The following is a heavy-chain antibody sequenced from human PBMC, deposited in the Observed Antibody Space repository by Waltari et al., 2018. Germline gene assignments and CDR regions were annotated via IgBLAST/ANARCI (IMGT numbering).Heavy chain of an antibody. J-gene: IGHJ4*02. D-gene: IGHD3-22*01. Sequence: QVQLVQSGAEVKKPGASVKVSCKASGYTFTSYAMHWVRQARGQRLEWMGWINAGNGNTKYSQKFQGRVTITRDTSSSTAYMVLSSLRSEDTAVYYCARGSNYYDSSGYSFGYWGQGTLVTVSS. CDR3: ARGSNYYDSSGYSFGY. CDR2: INAGNGNT. CDR1: GYTFTSYA. V-gene: IGHV1-3*01.